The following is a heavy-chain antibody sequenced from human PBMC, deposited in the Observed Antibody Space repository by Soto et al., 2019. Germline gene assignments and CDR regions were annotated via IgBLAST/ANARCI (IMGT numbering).Heavy chain of an antibody. CDR3: ARGGYDYSNPFDH. V-gene: IGHV3-7*04. J-gene: IGHJ4*02. D-gene: IGHD4-4*01. CDR1: GFTFNRYW. Sequence: EVQLVESGGGLVQPGGSLRLSCAASGFTFNRYWMKWVRQAPGRGLEWMGNINQDGSEKHYVDSVKGRFTISRDNAKDSVYLQMNSLKAEDTAMYYCARGGYDYSNPFDHWSQGTLVTVSS. CDR2: INQDGSEK.